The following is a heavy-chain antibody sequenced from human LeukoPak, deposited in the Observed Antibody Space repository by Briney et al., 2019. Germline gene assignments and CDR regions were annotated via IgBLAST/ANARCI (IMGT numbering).Heavy chain of an antibody. Sequence: ASVKVSCKTSGGTFNSYAISWVRQAPGQGLEWMGGITAIFRTANYAQKFQGRVTITADEFMSTVYMELSSLRSEDTAVYYRARHSGYHSTMYLDYWGQGTLVTVSS. CDR3: ARHSGYHSTMYLDY. J-gene: IGHJ4*02. V-gene: IGHV1-69*13. D-gene: IGHD3-22*01. CDR2: ITAIFRTA. CDR1: GGTFNSYA.